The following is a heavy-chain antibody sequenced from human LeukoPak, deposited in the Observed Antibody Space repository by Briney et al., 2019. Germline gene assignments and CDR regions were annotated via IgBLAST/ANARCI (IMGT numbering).Heavy chain of an antibody. CDR2: MWYDGSNK. D-gene: IGHD3-10*01. J-gene: IGHJ1*01. Sequence: PGRSLRLSCAAAGFTFRNYGMHWVRQAPGKGLEWVAVMWYDGSNKYHADSVKGRFTISRDNSKDTLYLQMDSLRGEDTAVYYCARDYYGSGSYGLFHHWGQGTLVTVSS. CDR3: ARDYYGSGSYGLFHH. CDR1: GFTFRNYG. V-gene: IGHV3-33*01.